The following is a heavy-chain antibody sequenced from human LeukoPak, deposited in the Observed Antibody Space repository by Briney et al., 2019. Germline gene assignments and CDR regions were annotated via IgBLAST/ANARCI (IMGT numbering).Heavy chain of an antibody. V-gene: IGHV3-15*01. CDR1: GFTFRNAW. CDR3: ATMPRNYFDY. CDR2: IKSKADGGTT. D-gene: IGHD1-14*01. J-gene: IGHJ4*02. Sequence: GGSLRLSCAASGFTFRNAWMNWVRQAPGKGLEWVGRIKSKADGGTTDYPAPVKGRFTISRDDSKNTLYLQMNSLRAEDTAVYYCATMPRNYFDYWGQGTLVTVSS.